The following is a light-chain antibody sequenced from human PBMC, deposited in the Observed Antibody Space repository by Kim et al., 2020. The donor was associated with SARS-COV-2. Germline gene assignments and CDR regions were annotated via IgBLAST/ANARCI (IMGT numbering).Light chain of an antibody. CDR2: QDR. CDR3: QAWDSSSAV. CDR1: KLGDKY. V-gene: IGLV3-1*01. Sequence: SYELTQPPSISVAPGQTAAITCSGNKLGDKYAYWYQQKPGQSPILVIYQDRKRPSGIPERFSGSNSGNTVPLRISGTQAMDEADYYCQAWDSSSAVFGGG. J-gene: IGLJ2*01.